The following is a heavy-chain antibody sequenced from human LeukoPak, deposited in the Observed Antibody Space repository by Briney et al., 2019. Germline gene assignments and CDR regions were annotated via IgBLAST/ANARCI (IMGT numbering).Heavy chain of an antibody. CDR3: ARVSSSMGGATDY. J-gene: IGHJ4*02. V-gene: IGHV3-7*01. CDR2: IKQGGSEK. CDR1: GFTVSSNY. Sequence: GGSLRLSCAASGFTVSSNYMSWVRQAPGKGLEWVANIKQGGSEKYYVDSVKGRFTISRDNAKNSLYLEMNSLRAEDTAVYYCARVSSSMGGATDYWGQGTLVTVSS. D-gene: IGHD1-26*01.